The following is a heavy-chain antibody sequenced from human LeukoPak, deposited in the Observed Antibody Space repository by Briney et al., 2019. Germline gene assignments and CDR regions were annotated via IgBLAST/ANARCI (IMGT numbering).Heavy chain of an antibody. Sequence: SETLSLTCTVSGGSISSYYWSCIRQPPGKALEGIGYIYYSGSTNYNPSLKSRVTISVDTSKNQFSLKLSSVTAADTAVYYCAAIGSGYYAQFDYWGQGTLVTVSS. D-gene: IGHD3-22*01. CDR3: AAIGSGYYAQFDY. J-gene: IGHJ4*02. CDR1: GGSISSYY. V-gene: IGHV4-59*01. CDR2: IYYSGST.